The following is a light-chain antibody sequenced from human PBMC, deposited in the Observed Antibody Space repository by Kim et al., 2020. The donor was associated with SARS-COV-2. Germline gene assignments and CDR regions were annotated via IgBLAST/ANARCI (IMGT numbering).Light chain of an antibody. J-gene: IGLJ3*02. CDR1: NSNIGSNT. V-gene: IGLV1-44*01. Sequence: QSVLTQSPSASGTPGQRVTISCSGSNSNIGSNTVNWYQQLPGTAPKLLIYSNNQQASGVPDRFSGSKSGTSASLAISGLQSEDEADYYCAALDDSLNGWVFGGGTQLTVL. CDR2: SNN. CDR3: AALDDSLNGWV.